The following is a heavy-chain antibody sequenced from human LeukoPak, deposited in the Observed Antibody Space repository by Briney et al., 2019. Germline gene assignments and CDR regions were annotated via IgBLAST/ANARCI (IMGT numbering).Heavy chain of an antibody. CDR1: GYTFTGYY. CDR2: INPNSGGT. CDR3: ARERAGGFDY. Sequence: ASVKVSCKASGYTFTGYYMHWVRQAPGQGLEWMGWINPNSGGTNYAQKFQGRVTMTRDTSISTAYMELSSLRSEDTAVYYCARERAGGFDYWGQGTLVTVSS. V-gene: IGHV1-2*02. J-gene: IGHJ4*02.